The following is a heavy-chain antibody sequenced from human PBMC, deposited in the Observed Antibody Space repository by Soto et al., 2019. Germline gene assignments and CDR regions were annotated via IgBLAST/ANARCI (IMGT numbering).Heavy chain of an antibody. V-gene: IGHV4-30-2*02. CDR1: GGSISSGGYS. Sequence: SETLSLTCAVSGGSISSGGYSWSWIRQPPGKGLEWIGYIYHSGSTYYNPSLKGRVTMSVDTSKNQFSLKLTSVNTADTAIYYCTRGGDPYKTGHWGQGTLVTVSS. CDR2: IYHSGST. CDR3: TRGGDPYKTGH. D-gene: IGHD2-21*01. J-gene: IGHJ4*02.